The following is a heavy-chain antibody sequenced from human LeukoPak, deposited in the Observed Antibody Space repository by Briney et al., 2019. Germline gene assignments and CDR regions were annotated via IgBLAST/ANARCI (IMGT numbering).Heavy chain of an antibody. CDR3: ARQSGNYHVGFFDT. Sequence: SETLSLTCTVSDGSISSGTYYWAWIRQPPGKGLEWIGTIYYGGNTYNNPSLKSRVIISLDTSMDQFSLVLKAVTAADTGVYYCARQSGNYHVGFFDTWGQGTLVTVSS. D-gene: IGHD1-26*01. V-gene: IGHV4-39*01. J-gene: IGHJ5*02. CDR1: DGSISSGTYY. CDR2: IYYGGNT.